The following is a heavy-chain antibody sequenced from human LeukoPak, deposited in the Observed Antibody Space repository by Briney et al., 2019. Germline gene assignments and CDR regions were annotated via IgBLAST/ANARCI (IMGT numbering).Heavy chain of an antibody. CDR3: ARGGSSYYYYYMDV. CDR1: GGSISSYY. V-gene: IGHV4-59*01. J-gene: IGHJ6*03. CDR2: IYCSGDT. Sequence: SETLSLTRTVSGGSISSYYWRWIRQPPRKGLEWIGYIYCSGDTTYNTSLKSRVTISVDTSKNQSSQKLSSVTAADTAVYYCARGGSSYYYYYMDVWGKGTTVTVSS. D-gene: IGHD6-25*01.